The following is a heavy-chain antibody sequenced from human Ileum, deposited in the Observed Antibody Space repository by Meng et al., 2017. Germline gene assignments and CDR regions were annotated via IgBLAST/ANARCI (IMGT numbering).Heavy chain of an antibody. J-gene: IGHJ4*02. V-gene: IGHV4-59*01. CDR2: IYHSEDT. CDR3: ARHPRVAASGNYNFDY. Sequence: GSLRLSCTVSGGSISGNYWSWIRQPPGKGLEWIAYIYHSEDTSYNPSLKSRVTISLDTSRNQFSLRPSSVTAADTAIYYCARHPRVAASGNYNFDYWGQGTLVTVSS. CDR1: GGSISGNY. D-gene: IGHD6-13*01.